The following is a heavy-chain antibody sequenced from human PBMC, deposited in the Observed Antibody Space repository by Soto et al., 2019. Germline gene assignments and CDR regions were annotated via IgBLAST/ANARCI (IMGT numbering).Heavy chain of an antibody. Sequence: PGGSRRFSCAASGFSFSNFWMSWFRRAPGKGLEWVANIKYDGSVIYYVDSVKGRLPTSRDNAKNSLYLQMNSLRAADTAVYYCARSSASFSLDYWGQGTLVTVSS. CDR1: GFSFSNFW. D-gene: IGHD3-10*01. CDR2: IKYDGSVI. CDR3: ARSSASFSLDY. J-gene: IGHJ4*02. V-gene: IGHV3-7*01.